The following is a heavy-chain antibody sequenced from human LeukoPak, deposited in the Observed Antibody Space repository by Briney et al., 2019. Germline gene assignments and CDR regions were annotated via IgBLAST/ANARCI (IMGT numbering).Heavy chain of an antibody. Sequence: GESLKISSRGSGYSFTSYWIGGVRQMPGKGLEWMEIIYPGDSDTRYSPSFQGQVTISADKAIRSDYLQWSSLKASDTAMYYWARGAYYDFWSALGANAFDIWGQGTMVTVSS. V-gene: IGHV5-51*01. J-gene: IGHJ3*02. CDR1: GYSFTSYW. CDR3: ARGAYYDFWSALGANAFDI. CDR2: IYPGDSDT. D-gene: IGHD3-3*01.